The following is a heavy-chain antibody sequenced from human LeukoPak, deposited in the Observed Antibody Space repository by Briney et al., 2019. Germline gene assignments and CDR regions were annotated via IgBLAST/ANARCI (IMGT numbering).Heavy chain of an antibody. V-gene: IGHV3-21*01. CDR3: ARGQRGSMARGIKDAFDL. CDR2: ISSSSNYI. D-gene: IGHD3-10*01. Sequence: PGGSLRLSCEASGFTFNTYNMNWVRQAPGKGLEWVSSISSSSNYIYYADSVNGRFTISRDNAKNSLYLQMNSLRAEDTAVYYCARGQRGSMARGIKDAFDLWGPGTMVTVSS. J-gene: IGHJ3*01. CDR1: GFTFNTYN.